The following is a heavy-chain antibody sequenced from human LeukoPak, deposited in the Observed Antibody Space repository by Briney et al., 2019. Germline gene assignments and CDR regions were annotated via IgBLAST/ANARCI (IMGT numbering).Heavy chain of an antibody. CDR1: GFTFDDYA. J-gene: IGHJ4*02. V-gene: IGHV3-9*01. Sequence: GGSLRLSCAASGFTFDDYAMHWVRQAPGKGLEWVSGISWNSGSIGYADSVKGRFTISRDNSKNTLYPQMNSLRAEDTAVYYCARGLNDYWGQGTLVTVSS. CDR2: ISWNSGSI. CDR3: ARGLNDY.